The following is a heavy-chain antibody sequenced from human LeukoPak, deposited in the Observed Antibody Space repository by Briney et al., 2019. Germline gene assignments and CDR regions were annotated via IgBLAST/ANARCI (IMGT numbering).Heavy chain of an antibody. CDR1: GGTFHNYA. Sequence: GASVKVSCKASGGTFHNYAIIWVRQAPGQGLEWMGGIVPILDTANYAQKFQGRITITADKSTSTAYMELSSLRSEDTAVYYCARDLTFGDDYNSDYWGQGTLVTISS. D-gene: IGHD5-24*01. V-gene: IGHV1-69*10. CDR2: IVPILDTA. J-gene: IGHJ4*02. CDR3: ARDLTFGDDYNSDY.